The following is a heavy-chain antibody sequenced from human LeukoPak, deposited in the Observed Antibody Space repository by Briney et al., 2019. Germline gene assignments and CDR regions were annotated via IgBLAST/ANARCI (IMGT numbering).Heavy chain of an antibody. J-gene: IGHJ4*02. CDR2: IWSDGSNK. CDR1: GFIFSHYG. V-gene: IGHV3-33*06. D-gene: IGHD4-11*01. CDR3: AKDAQRGFDYSNSLEY. Sequence: SGGSLRLSWAASGFIFSHYGMHWVRQAPGRGLEWVAVIWSDGSNKFYADSVKGRFTISRDNSQNTVDLHMNILRAEDTAVYYCAKDAQRGFDYSNSLEYWGQGTLVTVSS.